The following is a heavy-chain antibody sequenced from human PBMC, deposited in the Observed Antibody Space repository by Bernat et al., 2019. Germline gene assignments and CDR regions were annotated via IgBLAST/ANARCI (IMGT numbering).Heavy chain of an antibody. D-gene: IGHD6-6*01. J-gene: IGHJ4*02. CDR1: GFTFSSYG. CDR2: IWYDGSNK. Sequence: QVQLVESGGGVVQPGRSLRLSCAASGFTFSSYGMHWVRQAPGKGLEWVAVIWYDGSNKYYADSVKGRFTISTDNSKNTLYLQMNSLRAEDTAVYYCAREQSIAAYIDYWGQGTLVTVSS. CDR3: AREQSIAAYIDY. V-gene: IGHV3-33*01.